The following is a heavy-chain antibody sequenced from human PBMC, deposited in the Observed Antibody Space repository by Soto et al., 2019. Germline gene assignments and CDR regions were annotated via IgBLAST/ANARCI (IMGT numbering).Heavy chain of an antibody. CDR3: THRRAYSGFDR. CDR1: GSSLSTNGVG. Sequence: QITLKESGPTLVKPTQTLTLTCTFSGSSLSTNGVGVGWVRQPPGKALEWLALIYWDDAQGYTPSLRSRLPITKDTSKKQVVLTVTNMDPVDTARYFCTHRRAYSGFDRWGQGTLVHVSS. D-gene: IGHD5-12*01. J-gene: IGHJ4*02. V-gene: IGHV2-5*02. CDR2: IYWDDAQ.